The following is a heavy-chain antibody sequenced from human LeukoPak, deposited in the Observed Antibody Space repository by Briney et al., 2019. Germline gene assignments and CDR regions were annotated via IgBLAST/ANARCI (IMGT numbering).Heavy chain of an antibody. CDR3: ARGYSPTLRTTGNDY. V-gene: IGHV1-69*05. D-gene: IGHD1-1*01. Sequence: VASVKVSCKASGGTFSSYAISWVRQAPGQGLEWMGGIIPIFGTANYAQKFQGRVTMTRDTSINTAYLEFYSLRSEDTAVYYCARGYSPTLRTTGNDYWGQGTLVTVSS. CDR1: GGTFSSYA. CDR2: IIPIFGTA. J-gene: IGHJ4*02.